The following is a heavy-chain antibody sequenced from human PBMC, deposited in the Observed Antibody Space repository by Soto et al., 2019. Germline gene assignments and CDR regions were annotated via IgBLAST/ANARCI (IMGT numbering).Heavy chain of an antibody. V-gene: IGHV3-23*01. J-gene: IGHJ4*02. CDR1: GFTFSAYA. Sequence: EVQLLQSGGDLVQPGGSLRLSCAASGFTFSAYAMSWVRQAPGKGLEWVSAISGSGDRTYYADSVKGRFTISRDCSDNTLYLQTNILRAEDTAIYYWAKDLMYYYGSGSLWYLDYWGQGTLVIVSS. CDR2: ISGSGDRT. D-gene: IGHD3-10*01. CDR3: AKDLMYYYGSGSLWYLDY.